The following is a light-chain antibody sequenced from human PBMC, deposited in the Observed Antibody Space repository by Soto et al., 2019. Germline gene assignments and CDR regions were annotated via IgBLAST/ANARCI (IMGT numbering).Light chain of an antibody. CDR3: QQYGSSPQKLT. J-gene: IGKJ4*01. CDR1: QSVSSSY. V-gene: IGKV3-20*01. CDR2: GAS. Sequence: EIVLTQSPGTLSLSPGERATLSCRASQSVSSSYLAWYQQKPGQAPRLLIYGASSRATGIPDRFSGSGSGTDFTRTISRLEPEDFAVYYCQQYGSSPQKLTFGGGTKVEIK.